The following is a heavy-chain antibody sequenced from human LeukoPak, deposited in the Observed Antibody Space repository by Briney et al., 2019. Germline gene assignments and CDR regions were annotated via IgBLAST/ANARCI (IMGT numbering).Heavy chain of an antibody. D-gene: IGHD2-15*01. CDR3: ARAYQYCSGGSCYFYYFDY. Sequence: PGGSLRLSCAASGFTFSSYGMHWVRQAPGKGLEWVAVISYDGSNKYYADSVKGRFTISRDNSKNTLYLQMNSLRAEDTAVYYCARAYQYCSGGSCYFYYFDYWGQGTLVTVSS. CDR1: GFTFSSYG. J-gene: IGHJ4*02. V-gene: IGHV3-30*19. CDR2: ISYDGSNK.